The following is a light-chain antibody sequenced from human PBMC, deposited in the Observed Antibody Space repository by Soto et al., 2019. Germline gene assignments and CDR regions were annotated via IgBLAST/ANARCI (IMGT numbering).Light chain of an antibody. J-gene: IGKJ4*01. CDR2: GAS. V-gene: IGKV3-15*01. Sequence: EIVLTQSPATLSMSPGKSVPFSCMASQSVTTNLAWYQHKPGQAPRLLISGASTGATGIPARFSGSGSGTEFTLTINSLQSEDFAVYYCQQYDNRPVTFGGGTKVDIK. CDR3: QQYDNRPVT. CDR1: QSVTTN.